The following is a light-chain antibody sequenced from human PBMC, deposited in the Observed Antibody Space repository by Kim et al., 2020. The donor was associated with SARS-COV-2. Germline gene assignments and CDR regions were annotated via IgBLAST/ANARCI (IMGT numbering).Light chain of an antibody. CDR2: QDS. CDR3: QAWDSSTGV. V-gene: IGLV3-1*01. CDR1: KLGDNY. J-gene: IGLJ2*01. Sequence: VSPGKTASITCSGDKLGDNYACWYQLKPGQSPVLVIYQDSKRPSGIPERFSGSNSGNTATLTISGTQAMDEADYYCQAWDSSTGVFGGGTQLTVL.